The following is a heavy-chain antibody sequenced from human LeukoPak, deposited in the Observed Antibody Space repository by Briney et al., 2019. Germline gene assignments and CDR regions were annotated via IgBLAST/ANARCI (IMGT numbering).Heavy chain of an antibody. Sequence: GGSLRLACAASGFTFSSYGMHWVRQAPGKGLEWVAVIWYDGSNKYYADSVKGRFTISRDNSKNTLYLQMNSLRAEDTAVYYCARAARPSSGFDFWGQGTLVTASS. CDR2: IWYDGSNK. CDR3: ARAARPSSGFDF. J-gene: IGHJ4*02. D-gene: IGHD6-19*01. V-gene: IGHV3-33*01. CDR1: GFTFSSYG.